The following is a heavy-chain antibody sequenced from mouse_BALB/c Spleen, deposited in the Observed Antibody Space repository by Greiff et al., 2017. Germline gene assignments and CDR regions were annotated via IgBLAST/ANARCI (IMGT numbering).Heavy chain of an antibody. CDR2: ISDGGSYT. CDR3: ARGPFFAY. J-gene: IGHJ3*01. V-gene: IGHV5-4*02. CDR1: GFTFSDYY. Sequence: EVMLVESGGGLVKPGGSLKLSCAASGFTFSDYYMYWVRQTPEKRLEWVATISDGGSYTYYPDSVKGRFTISRDNAKNNLYLQMSSLKSEDTAMYYCARGPFFAYWGQGTLVTVSA.